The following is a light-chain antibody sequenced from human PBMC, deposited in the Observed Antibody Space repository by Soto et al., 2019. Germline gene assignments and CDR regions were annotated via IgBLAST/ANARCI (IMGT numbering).Light chain of an antibody. CDR3: QQYNDWPPA. J-gene: IGKJ4*01. CDR2: GAS. CDR1: QSVSSK. Sequence: ETVMTQSPATLSLSPGERATLSCRASQSVSSKLVWYQQKPGQAPRFLIYGASTRATGLPARFRGSGSGTECTLTIDSLQSEDVAVYYCQQYNDWPPAFGGGTKVEIK. V-gene: IGKV3-15*01.